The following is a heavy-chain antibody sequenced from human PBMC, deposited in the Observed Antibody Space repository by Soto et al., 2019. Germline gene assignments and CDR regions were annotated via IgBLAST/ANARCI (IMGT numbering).Heavy chain of an antibody. V-gene: IGHV3-13*01. CDR2: IGTAGDT. J-gene: IGHJ6*02. CDR1: GFTFSSYD. Sequence: GSLRLSCAASGFTFSSYDMHWVRQATGKGLEWVSAIGTAGDTYYPGSVKGRVTISRENAKNSLYLQMNSLRAGDTAVYYCARDIAVAGPYYYYGMDVWGQGTTVTVSS. CDR3: ARDIAVAGPYYYYGMDV. D-gene: IGHD6-19*01.